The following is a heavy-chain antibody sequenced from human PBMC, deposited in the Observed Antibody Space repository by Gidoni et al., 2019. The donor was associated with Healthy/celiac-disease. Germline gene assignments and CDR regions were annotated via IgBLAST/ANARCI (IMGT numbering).Heavy chain of an antibody. J-gene: IGHJ4*02. CDR3: ARTELDILTGPYYFDY. Sequence: QVTLKESGPVLVKPTEILTLTCTVSGFSLSNATMGVSCIRQPPGKALEWLAHIFSNDEKSYSTPLKSRLTISKDTSKSQVVLTMTNMDPVDTATYYCARTELDILTGPYYFDYWGQGTLVTVSS. V-gene: IGHV2-26*01. D-gene: IGHD3-9*01. CDR2: IFSNDEK. CDR1: GFSLSNATMG.